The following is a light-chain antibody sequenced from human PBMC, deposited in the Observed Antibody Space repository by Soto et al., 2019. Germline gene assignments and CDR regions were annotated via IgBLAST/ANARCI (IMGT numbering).Light chain of an antibody. CDR3: QQYNNWPRP. CDR2: GVS. CDR1: QSVSSD. Sequence: EIVMTQSPATLSVSPGERATLSFRASQSVSSDLAWYQHKPGQAPRLLIYGVSTRDTGVPDRFSGSASGTEFTLTISSLQSEDFAVYYCQQYNNWPRPFGQGTRLEIK. V-gene: IGKV3-15*01. J-gene: IGKJ5*01.